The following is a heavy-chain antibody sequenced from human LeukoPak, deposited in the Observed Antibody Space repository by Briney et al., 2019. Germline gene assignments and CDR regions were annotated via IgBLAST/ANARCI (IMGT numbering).Heavy chain of an antibody. Sequence: SSETLSLTCTVSCVSISSYYWSWIRQPPGKELEWIGYIYYSGSTNYNPALKSRLTISVDTSKNQFSLKLSSVTAADTAMYYCARLTYDFWSGYYHYYFDFWGQGALVTVSS. CDR1: CVSISSYY. CDR2: IYYSGST. V-gene: IGHV4-59*01. CDR3: ARLTYDFWSGYYHYYFDF. D-gene: IGHD3-3*01. J-gene: IGHJ4*02.